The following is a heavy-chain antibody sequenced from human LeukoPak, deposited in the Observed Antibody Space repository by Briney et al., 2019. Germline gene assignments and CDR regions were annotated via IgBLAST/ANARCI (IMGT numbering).Heavy chain of an antibody. V-gene: IGHV1-18*01. Sequence: ASVKVSCKASGYTFTSYGISWVRQAPGQGLEWMGWISAYNGNTNYAQKLQGRVTMTTDTSTSTAYMELRSLRSDDTAVYYCARDRAEVWSGIAVAGTRLLDYSRQGTLVTVSS. J-gene: IGHJ4*02. CDR2: ISAYNGNT. CDR3: ARDRAEVWSGIAVAGTRLLDY. D-gene: IGHD6-19*01. CDR1: GYTFTSYG.